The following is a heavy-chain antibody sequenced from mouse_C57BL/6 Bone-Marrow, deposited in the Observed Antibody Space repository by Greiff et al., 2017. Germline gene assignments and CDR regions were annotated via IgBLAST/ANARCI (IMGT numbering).Heavy chain of an antibody. CDR1: GYTFTSYW. CDR2: IDPSDSYT. CDR3: ARESYYEFAY. J-gene: IGHJ3*01. D-gene: IGHD2-10*01. V-gene: IGHV1-69*01. Sequence: QVQLQQPGAELVMPGASVKLSCTASGYTFTSYWMHWVKQRPGQGLEWIGEIDPSDSYTNYNQKFKGKSTLTVDKSSSTAYMQLSSLTSEDSAVYYCARESYYEFAYWGQGTLVTVSA.